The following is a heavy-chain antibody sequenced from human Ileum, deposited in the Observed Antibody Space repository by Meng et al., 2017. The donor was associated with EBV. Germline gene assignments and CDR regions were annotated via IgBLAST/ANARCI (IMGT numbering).Heavy chain of an antibody. D-gene: IGHD4-17*01. J-gene: IGHJ4*02. CDR2: ICYTDYT. V-gene: IGHV4-39*01. CDR1: GGSISSSNYC. Sequence: RQFPESVPGLCESSETLSLPCSVSGGSISSSNYCWGWIRQPPGKGLEWIQSICYTDYTYYNPSLKSRVTISADKSKNQFSLRLNSLTAADTAVYYCAMGPDYAKTGYWGQGTLVTVSS. CDR3: AMGPDYAKTGY.